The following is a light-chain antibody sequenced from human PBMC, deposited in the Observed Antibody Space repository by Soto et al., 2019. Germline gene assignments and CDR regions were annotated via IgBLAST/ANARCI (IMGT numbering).Light chain of an antibody. Sequence: DIVMTQSPLSLPVTPGEPASISCRSSESLLRDNGYNYLDWYLQKPGQSPQLLISLGSSRDSGRPARFSGGGTDTDFTLKISRVEAEDVGVYYSMQVLQTPGTFGQGTKLEIK. J-gene: IGKJ2*01. CDR2: LGS. CDR3: MQVLQTPGT. CDR1: ESLLRDNGYNY. V-gene: IGKV2-28*01.